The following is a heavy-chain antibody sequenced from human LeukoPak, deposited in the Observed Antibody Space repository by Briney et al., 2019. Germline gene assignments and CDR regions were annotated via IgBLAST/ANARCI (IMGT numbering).Heavy chain of an antibody. D-gene: IGHD3-22*01. J-gene: IGHJ4*02. CDR2: IKADGSEK. CDR1: GFTSSTYW. V-gene: IGHV3-7*05. Sequence: GGSLRLSCAASGFTSSTYWMSWVRQAPGKGLEWVANIKADGSEKYYVDSVKGRFTISRDNAKNSLYLQMNCLRAEDTAVYYCARELYYYDSIGSPKYYLDYWGQGTLVTVSS. CDR3: ARELYYYDSIGSPKYYLDY.